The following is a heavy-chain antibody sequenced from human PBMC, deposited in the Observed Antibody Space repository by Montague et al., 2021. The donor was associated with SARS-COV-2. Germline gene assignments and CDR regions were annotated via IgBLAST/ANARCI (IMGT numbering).Heavy chain of an antibody. V-gene: IGHV3-21*01. D-gene: IGHD4-11*01. Sequence: RLSWSASGFTFSSYSMNWVRQAPGKGLEWVSSISSNSSYIYYADSVKGRFTISRDNAKNSLYLQMNSLRAEDTAVYYCASELHPNYYYGMDVWGQGTTVTVSS. CDR1: GFTFSSYS. CDR3: ASELHPNYYYGMDV. CDR2: ISSNSSYI. J-gene: IGHJ6*02.